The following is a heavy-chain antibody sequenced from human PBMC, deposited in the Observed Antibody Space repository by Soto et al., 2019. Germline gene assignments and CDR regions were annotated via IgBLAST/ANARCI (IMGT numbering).Heavy chain of an antibody. Sequence: PGGSLRLSCAASGFTFSVYAMTWVRQAPGKGLEWVSAISGGGVTTHYADSVKGRFTISRDNSKNTLHLQMNSLRAEDTAVYYCADETSMAAYWGQGTLVTVSS. V-gene: IGHV3-23*01. D-gene: IGHD2-8*01. CDR2: ISGGGVTT. CDR1: GFTFSVYA. J-gene: IGHJ4*02. CDR3: ADETSMAAY.